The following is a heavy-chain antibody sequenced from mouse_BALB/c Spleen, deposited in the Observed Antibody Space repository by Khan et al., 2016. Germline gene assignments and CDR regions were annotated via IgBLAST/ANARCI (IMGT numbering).Heavy chain of an antibody. CDR2: IRSKSNNYAT. CDR3: VRDGTGNFDY. V-gene: IGHV10-1*02. Sequence: EVQLVESGGGLVQPKGSLKLSCAASGFTFNTYAMNWVRQAPGKGLEWVARIRSKSNNYATYYADSVKDRITISRDDSQSMLYLQMNNLKTEDTAMYYCVRDGTGNFDYCGQGTTLTVSS. D-gene: IGHD3-3*01. CDR1: GFTFNTYA. J-gene: IGHJ2*01.